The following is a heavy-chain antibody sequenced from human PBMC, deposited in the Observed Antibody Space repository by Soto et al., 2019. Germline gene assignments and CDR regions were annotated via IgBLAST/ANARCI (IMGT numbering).Heavy chain of an antibody. D-gene: IGHD1-26*01. J-gene: IGHJ4*02. V-gene: IGHV1-69*13. CDR2: IIPIFGTA. CDR3: ARGPESRSTAYFDY. CDR1: GGTFSSYA. Sequence: SVKVSCKASGGTFSSYAISWVRQAPGQGLEWMGGIIPIFGTANYAQKFQGRVTITADESTSTAYMELSRLRSEDTAVYYCARGPESRSTAYFDYWGQGTLVTVSS.